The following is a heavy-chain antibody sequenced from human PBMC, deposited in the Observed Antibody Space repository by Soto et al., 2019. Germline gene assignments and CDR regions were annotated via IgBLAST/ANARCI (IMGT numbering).Heavy chain of an antibody. V-gene: IGHV3-66*01. CDR3: ARTLENYYESTGYYDY. J-gene: IGHJ4*02. CDR1: GFSVNKHY. Sequence: GGSLRLSCAASGFSVNKHYMSWVRQALGKGLEWVSVLYTAGSTYYADSVKGRFTVSRDNSKNTVYLQLNSLRAEDSAVYYCARTLENYYESTGYYDYWGQGTLVTVSS. CDR2: LYTAGST. D-gene: IGHD3-22*01.